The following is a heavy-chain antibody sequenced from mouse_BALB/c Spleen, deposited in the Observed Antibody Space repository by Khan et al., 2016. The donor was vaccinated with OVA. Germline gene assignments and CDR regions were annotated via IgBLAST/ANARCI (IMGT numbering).Heavy chain of an antibody. CDR2: IFPGSDTP. CDR1: GYTFTDYI. D-gene: IGHD2-14*01. Sequence: QVQLKQSGPELVKPGASLKVSCKASGYTFTDYIIGWVRQSTRQGLEWIGDIFPGSDTPYYNEKFKDKATLTADKSSNTAYMQLSSPTSEDSAVYFCARGGYSVFAYWGQGTLVTVSA. CDR3: ARGGYSVFAY. J-gene: IGHJ3*01. V-gene: IGHV1-77*01.